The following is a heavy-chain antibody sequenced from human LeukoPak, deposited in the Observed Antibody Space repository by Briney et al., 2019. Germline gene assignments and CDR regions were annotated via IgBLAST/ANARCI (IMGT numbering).Heavy chain of an antibody. CDR2: ISGSGGST. J-gene: IGHJ4*02. V-gene: IGHV3-23*01. D-gene: IGHD6-19*01. CDR1: GFTFSSCA. CDR3: ARVSTRYSSGSLDY. Sequence: GGSLRLSCAASGFTFSSCAMSWVRQAPGKGLEWVSAISGSGGSTYYADSVKGRFTISRDNSKNTLYLQMNSLRAEDTAVYYCARVSTRYSSGSLDYWGQGTLVTVSS.